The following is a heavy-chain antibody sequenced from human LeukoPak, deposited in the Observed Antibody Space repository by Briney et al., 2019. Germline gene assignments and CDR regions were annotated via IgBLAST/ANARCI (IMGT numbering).Heavy chain of an antibody. D-gene: IGHD1-14*01. Sequence: GGSLRLSCAASGFTFSSYAMSWVRQAPGKGLEWVSAISGSGGSTYYADSVKGRFTISRDNSKNTLYLQMNSLRAEDTAVYYCATAGRKLENYYYYYGMDVWGQGTTVTVSS. J-gene: IGHJ6*02. CDR2: ISGSGGST. V-gene: IGHV3-23*01. CDR1: GFTFSSYA. CDR3: ATAGRKLENYYYYYGMDV.